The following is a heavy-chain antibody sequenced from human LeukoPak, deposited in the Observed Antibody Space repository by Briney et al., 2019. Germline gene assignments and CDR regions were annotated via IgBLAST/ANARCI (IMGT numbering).Heavy chain of an antibody. CDR1: GYTFTGYY. J-gene: IGHJ4*02. CDR3: ARDDSFLTTVTD. D-gene: IGHD4-17*01. V-gene: IGHV1-2*02. CDR2: INPKSGGT. Sequence: VASVKVSCKASGYTFTGYYIHWVRQAPRQGLEWMGWINPKSGGTNYAQKFQGRVTMTRDTSISTAYMELSRLRSDDTAVYYCARDDSFLTTVTDWGQGTLVTVSS.